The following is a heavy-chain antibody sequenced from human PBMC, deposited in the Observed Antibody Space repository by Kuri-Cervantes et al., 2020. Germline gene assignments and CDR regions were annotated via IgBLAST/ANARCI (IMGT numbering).Heavy chain of an antibody. D-gene: IGHD6-13*01. CDR1: GYTFTNYD. CDR3: ARSVAAAFRLTNGMDV. Sequence: SVKVSCKASGYTFTNYDINWVRQATGQGLEWMGGIIPIFGTANYAQKFQGRVTITRDTSASTAYMELSSLRSEDTAVYYCARSVAAAFRLTNGMDVWGQGTTVTVSS. V-gene: IGHV1-69*05. CDR2: IIPIFGTA. J-gene: IGHJ6*02.